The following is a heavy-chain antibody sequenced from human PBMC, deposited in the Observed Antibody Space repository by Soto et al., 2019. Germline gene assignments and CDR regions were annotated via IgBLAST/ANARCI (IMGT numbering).Heavy chain of an antibody. J-gene: IGHJ4*02. V-gene: IGHV3-7*01. CDR2: IKQDGSEK. D-gene: IGHD6-13*01. CDR1: GFTFSSYW. Sequence: QPGGSLRLSCAASGFTFSSYWMSWVRQAPGKGLEWVASIKQDGSEKYYVDSVKGRFTISRDNAKNSLYLQLSSLRAEDTAVYYCARLASAVADYWGRGTLVTVSS. CDR3: ARLASAVADY.